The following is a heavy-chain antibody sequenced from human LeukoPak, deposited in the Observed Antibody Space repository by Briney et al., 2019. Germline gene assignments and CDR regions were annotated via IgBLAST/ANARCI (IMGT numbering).Heavy chain of an antibody. CDR1: GFTFSSYW. V-gene: IGHV3-23*01. J-gene: IGHJ6*02. D-gene: IGHD6-13*01. Sequence: GGSLRLSCAASGFTFSSYWMRWVRQAPGKGLEGVSAISGSGGSTYYADSVKGRFTISRDNSKNTLYLQVKSLRAEDTPVYYCARGVWAAAGHYYDSMYVWGQETTVTVS. CDR2: ISGSGGST. CDR3: ARGVWAAAGHYYDSMYV.